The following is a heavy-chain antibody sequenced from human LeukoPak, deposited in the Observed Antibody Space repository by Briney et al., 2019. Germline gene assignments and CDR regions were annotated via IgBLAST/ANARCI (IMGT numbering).Heavy chain of an antibody. J-gene: IGHJ6*03. Sequence: SETLSLTCAVYGGSFSGYYWSWIRQPPGKGLEWIGNIYYSGSTNYNPSLKSRVTISVDTSKNQFSLKLSSVTAADTAVYYCTRGSIAYYYMDVWGKGTTVTISS. CDR1: GGSFSGYY. CDR2: IYYSGST. CDR3: TRGSIAYYYMDV. V-gene: IGHV4-59*01. D-gene: IGHD3-22*01.